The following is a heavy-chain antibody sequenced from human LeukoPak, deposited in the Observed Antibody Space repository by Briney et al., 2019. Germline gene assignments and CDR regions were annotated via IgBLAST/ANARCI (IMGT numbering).Heavy chain of an antibody. D-gene: IGHD6-19*01. CDR3: ARQGAGTYYYYYMDV. Sequence: ASVKVSCKASGYTFTSYGISWVRQAPGQGLEWMGWISAYNGNTNYAQKLQGRVTMITDTSTSTAYMELRSLRSDDTAVYYCARQGAGTYYYYYMDVWGKGTTVTISS. V-gene: IGHV1-18*01. J-gene: IGHJ6*03. CDR2: ISAYNGNT. CDR1: GYTFTSYG.